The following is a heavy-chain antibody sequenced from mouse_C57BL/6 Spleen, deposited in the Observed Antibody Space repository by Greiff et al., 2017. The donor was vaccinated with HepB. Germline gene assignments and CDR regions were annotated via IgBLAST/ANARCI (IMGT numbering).Heavy chain of an antibody. V-gene: IGHV1-55*01. Sequence: QVQLQQPGAELVKPGASVKMSCKASGYTFTSYWITWVKQRPGQGLEWIGDIYPGSGSTNYNEKFKSKATLTVDTSSSTAYMQLSSLTSEDSAVYYCAREDYYGSGGFAYWGQGTLVTVSA. J-gene: IGHJ3*01. CDR3: AREDYYGSGGFAY. D-gene: IGHD1-1*01. CDR1: GYTFTSYW. CDR2: IYPGSGST.